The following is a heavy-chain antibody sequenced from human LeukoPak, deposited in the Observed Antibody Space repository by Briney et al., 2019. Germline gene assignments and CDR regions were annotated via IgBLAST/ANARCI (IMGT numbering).Heavy chain of an antibody. J-gene: IGHJ6*02. Sequence: PGGSLRLSCAASGFTFSSYWMHGVRQAPGKGLVWVSRINGDGRSTSYADAVKGRFTISRDNAKNTLYLQMNSLRAEDTAVYYCATLDYYMDVWGQGTTVTVSS. CDR1: GFTFSSYW. V-gene: IGHV3-74*01. CDR2: INGDGRST. CDR3: ATLDYYMDV.